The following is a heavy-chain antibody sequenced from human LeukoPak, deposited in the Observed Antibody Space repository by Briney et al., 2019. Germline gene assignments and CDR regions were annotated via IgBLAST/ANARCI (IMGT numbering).Heavy chain of an antibody. V-gene: IGHV4-4*07. CDR1: GGYISGYY. CDR3: ARDPYYESSGYYRDY. D-gene: IGHD3-22*01. J-gene: IGHJ4*02. Sequence: SETLSLTCTVSGGYISGYYWSWIRQPAGKGLEWIGRIYISGSTNYNPSLKSRVTMSVDTSKNQFSLKLTSVTAADTAVYYCARDPYYESSGYYRDYWGQGTLVTVSS. CDR2: IYISGST.